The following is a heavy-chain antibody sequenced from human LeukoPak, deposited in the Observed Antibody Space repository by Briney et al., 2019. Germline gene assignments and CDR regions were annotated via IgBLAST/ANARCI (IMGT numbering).Heavy chain of an antibody. D-gene: IGHD6-19*01. CDR2: IYYSGST. J-gene: IGHJ4*02. CDR3: ARLPGIAVAGPYFDY. CDR1: GGSISSSSYY. Sequence: KPSETLSLTCTVSGGSISSSSYYWGWIRQPPGKGLERIGSIYYSGSTYYNPSLKSRVTISVDTSKNQFSLKLSSVTADDTAVYYCARLPGIAVAGPYFDYWGQGTLVTVSS. V-gene: IGHV4-39*01.